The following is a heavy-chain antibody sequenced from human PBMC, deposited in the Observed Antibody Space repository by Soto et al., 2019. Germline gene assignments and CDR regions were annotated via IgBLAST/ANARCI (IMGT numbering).Heavy chain of an antibody. CDR1: GDSISNNKW. D-gene: IGHD6-6*01. V-gene: IGHV4-4*02. Sequence: PSETLSLTCSVSGDSISNNKWWSWVRQPPGKGLEWIGEMHHSGSIHYNASLKSRATLSVDKSRNQFSLKLSSVTAADTAVYYCARRYGSCFDYWGQGTRVTVSS. CDR2: MHHSGSI. J-gene: IGHJ4*02. CDR3: ARRYGSCFDY.